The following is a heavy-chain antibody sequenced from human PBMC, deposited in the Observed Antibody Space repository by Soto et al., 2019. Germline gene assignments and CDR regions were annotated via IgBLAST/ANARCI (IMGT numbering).Heavy chain of an antibody. CDR2: FNPILSFS. V-gene: IGHV1-69*02. J-gene: IGHJ4*02. CDR1: GDTFNFYT. CDR3: ATSFGSASQAFDY. Sequence: QVQLVQSGAEVKKPGSSVKVSCKASGDTFNFYTINWVRQAPGLGLEWMGRFNPILSFSNSALKIQGRVTLTADKSTRNAYMVLSSLRSEDTAKYSCATSFGSASQAFDYWGQGAQVTVSS. D-gene: IGHD3-10*01.